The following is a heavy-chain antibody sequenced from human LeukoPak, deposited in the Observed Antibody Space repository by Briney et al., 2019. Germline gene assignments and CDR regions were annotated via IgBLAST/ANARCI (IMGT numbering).Heavy chain of an antibody. Sequence: ASVKVSCKASGYTFTGYYMHWVRQAPGQGLEWMGWINPNSGDTNYAQKFQCRVTVTRDTSISTAYMELSRLRSDDTAVYYCARVGSSGWYVHPTLDYWGQGTLVTVSS. J-gene: IGHJ4*02. CDR1: GYTFTGYY. CDR3: ARVGSSGWYVHPTLDY. CDR2: INPNSGDT. V-gene: IGHV1-2*02. D-gene: IGHD6-19*01.